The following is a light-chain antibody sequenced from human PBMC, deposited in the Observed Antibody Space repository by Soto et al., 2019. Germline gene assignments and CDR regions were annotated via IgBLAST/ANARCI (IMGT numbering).Light chain of an antibody. V-gene: IGLV2-23*02. CDR3: CSWAGSNTFYF. CDR1: SSDVGSYNL. CDR2: EVS. J-gene: IGLJ1*01. Sequence: QSALTQPASVSGSPGQSITISCTGTSSDVGSYNLVSWYQQLPGKAPKLIIYEVSKRPSGVSNRFSGSKSGNTASLTISGLQAEDESDYYCCSWAGSNTFYFFGTGTMVTVL.